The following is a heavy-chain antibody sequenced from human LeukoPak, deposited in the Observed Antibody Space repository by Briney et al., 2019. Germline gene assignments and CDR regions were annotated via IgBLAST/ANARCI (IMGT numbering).Heavy chain of an antibody. CDR1: GYTFTSYY. CDR3: ARGNRRGYSYGYGYYYYYMDV. V-gene: IGHV1-46*01. J-gene: IGHJ6*03. CDR2: INPSGGST. Sequence: ASVKVSCKASGYTFTSYYMHWVRQAPGQGLEWMGIINPSGGSTSYAQKFQGRVTMTRDTSTSTAYMELSSLRSEDTAVYYCARGNRRGYSYGYGYYYYYMDVWGKGTTVTVSS. D-gene: IGHD5-18*01.